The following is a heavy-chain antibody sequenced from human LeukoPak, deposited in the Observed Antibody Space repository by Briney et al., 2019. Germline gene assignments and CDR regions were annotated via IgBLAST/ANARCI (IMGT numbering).Heavy chain of an antibody. V-gene: IGHV1-2*02. CDR2: INPNSGGT. J-gene: IGHJ6*02. CDR3: ARVGSPGPDWGSYNYGMDV. CDR1: GYTFTGYY. Sequence: ASVKVSCTASGYTFTGYYMHWVRQAPGQGLEWMGWINPNSGGTNYAQKFQGRVTMTRDTSISTAYMDLSSLRSEDTAMYYCARVGSPGPDWGSYNYGMDVWGQGTTVTVSS. D-gene: IGHD7-27*01.